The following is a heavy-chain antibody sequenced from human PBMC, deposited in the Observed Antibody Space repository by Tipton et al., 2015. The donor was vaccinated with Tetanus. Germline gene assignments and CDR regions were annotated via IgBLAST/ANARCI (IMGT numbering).Heavy chain of an antibody. D-gene: IGHD2-15*01. Sequence: TLSLTCTVSGGSISSGGYYWSWIRQHPGKGLEWIGYIYYSGSTYYNPSLKSRVTISVDTSKNQFSLKLSSVTAADTAVYYCARSPTTCGGSCYNWFDPWGQGTLVTVSS. CDR1: GGSISSGGYY. V-gene: IGHV4-31*03. CDR2: IYYSGST. CDR3: ARSPTTCGGSCYNWFDP. J-gene: IGHJ5*02.